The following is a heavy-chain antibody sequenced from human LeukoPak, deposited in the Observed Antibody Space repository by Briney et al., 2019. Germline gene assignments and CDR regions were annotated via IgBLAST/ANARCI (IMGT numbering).Heavy chain of an antibody. Sequence: GGSLRLSCAASGFTFSSYRMNWVRQAPGKGLEWVANIKQDGSEKYYVDSVKGRFTISRDNAKNSLYLQMNSLRAEDTAVYYCAADRGINPFDYWGQGTLVTVSS. CDR1: GFTFSSYR. V-gene: IGHV3-7*01. CDR3: AADRGINPFDY. J-gene: IGHJ4*02. D-gene: IGHD1-14*01. CDR2: IKQDGSEK.